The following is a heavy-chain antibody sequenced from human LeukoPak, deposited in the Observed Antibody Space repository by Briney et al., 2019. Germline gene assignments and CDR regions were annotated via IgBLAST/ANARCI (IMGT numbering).Heavy chain of an antibody. V-gene: IGHV3-23*01. CDR1: GFTFSAFA. D-gene: IGHD6-19*01. Sequence: GGSLRLSCAASGFTFSAFAMTWVRQAPGKGLEWVSTITDDGYNTYSADSVKGRITFSRDNSKNTLSLQLRSLRAEDTAVCYCAKDLSYTSGASDHWGQGTLVTVSS. J-gene: IGHJ4*02. CDR2: ITDDGYNT. CDR3: AKDLSYTSGASDH.